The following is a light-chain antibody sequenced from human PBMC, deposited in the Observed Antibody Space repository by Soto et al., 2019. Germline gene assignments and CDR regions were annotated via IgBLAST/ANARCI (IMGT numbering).Light chain of an antibody. CDR2: DAS. V-gene: IGKV3-11*01. CDR1: RSVSSY. Sequence: EMVLTHPPATLPLSPGEGATLSSRASRSVSSYLAWYQQKPGQAPRLLIYDASNRATGIPARFSGSGSGTDFTLTISSLEPEDFAVYYCQQRSNWLTFGGGTKVEIK. CDR3: QQRSNWLT. J-gene: IGKJ4*01.